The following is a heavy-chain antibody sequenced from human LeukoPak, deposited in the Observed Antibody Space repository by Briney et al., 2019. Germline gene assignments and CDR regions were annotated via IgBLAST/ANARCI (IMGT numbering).Heavy chain of an antibody. CDR2: ISAYNGNT. V-gene: IGHV1-18*01. J-gene: IGHJ4*02. CDR3: AREVPYDSSRYYQPFDY. CDR1: GYTFTSYG. D-gene: IGHD3-22*01. Sequence: ASVKVSCKASGYTFTSYGVSWVRQAPGQGLEWMGWISAYNGNTNYAQKLQGRVTMTTDTSTSTAYMELRSLRPDDTAVYYCAREVPYDSSRYYQPFDYWGQGTLVTVSS.